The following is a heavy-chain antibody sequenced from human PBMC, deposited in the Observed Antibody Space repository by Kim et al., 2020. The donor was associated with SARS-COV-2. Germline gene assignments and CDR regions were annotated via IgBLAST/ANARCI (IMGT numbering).Heavy chain of an antibody. CDR3: AKDRCDY. Sequence: SGVSPSDPASVKGRFTISGDNSKTTRYLQRNSLRAEDTAVYYCAKDRCDYWGQGTLVTVSS. D-gene: IGHD3-16*02. J-gene: IGHJ4*02. CDR2: SGVSP. V-gene: IGHV3-23*01.